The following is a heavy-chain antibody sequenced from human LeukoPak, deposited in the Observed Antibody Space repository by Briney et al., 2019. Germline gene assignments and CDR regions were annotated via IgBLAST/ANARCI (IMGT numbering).Heavy chain of an antibody. Sequence: GGSLRLSCAASGFTFSNYWMHWVRQVPGQGLEWVSHINTDGSITAYADSVKGRSTISRDNARNTLSLQMNSLTIEDTAVYYCVVVVEPPDSDGFDVWGQGTMITVSS. V-gene: IGHV3-74*01. CDR1: GFTFSNYW. D-gene: IGHD1-14*01. J-gene: IGHJ3*01. CDR2: INTDGSIT. CDR3: VVVVEPPDSDGFDV.